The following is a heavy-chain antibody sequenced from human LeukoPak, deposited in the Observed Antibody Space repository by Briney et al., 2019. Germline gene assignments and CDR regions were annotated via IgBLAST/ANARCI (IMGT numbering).Heavy chain of an antibody. CDR1: GFTFSSYA. CDR2: ISGSGGTT. J-gene: IGHJ3*02. Sequence: QSGGSLRLSCAASGFTFSSYAMSWVRQAPGKGLEWVSAISGSGGTTYYADSVKGRFTISRDNSKNTLYVQMSSLRAEDTAVYYCAKDSPSYFYDSSGYQEFDIWGQGTMVTVSS. D-gene: IGHD3-22*01. CDR3: AKDSPSYFYDSSGYQEFDI. V-gene: IGHV3-23*01.